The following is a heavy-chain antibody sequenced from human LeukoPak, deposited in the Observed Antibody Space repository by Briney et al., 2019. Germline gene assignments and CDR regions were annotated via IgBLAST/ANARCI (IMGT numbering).Heavy chain of an antibody. CDR3: AKTGYQLLFSAGDY. CDR2: ISGSGGST. Sequence: GGSLRLSCAASGFPFSSYAMSWVRQAPGKGLEWVSAISGSGGSTYYADSVKGRFTISRDNSKNTLYLQMNSLRAEDTAVYYCAKTGYQLLFSAGDYWGQGTLVTVSS. J-gene: IGHJ4*02. CDR1: GFPFSSYA. D-gene: IGHD2-2*01. V-gene: IGHV3-23*01.